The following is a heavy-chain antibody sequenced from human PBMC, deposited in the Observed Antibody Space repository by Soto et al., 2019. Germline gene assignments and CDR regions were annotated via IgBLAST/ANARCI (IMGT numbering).Heavy chain of an antibody. D-gene: IGHD3-3*01. V-gene: IGHV1-8*01. Sequence: GASVKVSCKASGYTFTSYDINWVRQATGQGLEWMGWMNPNSGNTGYAQKFQGRVTMTRNTSISTAYMELSSLRSEDTAVYYCTTELRFLEWLLADYYYYGMDVWGQGTTVTVSS. CDR2: MNPNSGNT. CDR3: TTELRFLEWLLADYYYYGMDV. CDR1: GYTFTSYD. J-gene: IGHJ6*02.